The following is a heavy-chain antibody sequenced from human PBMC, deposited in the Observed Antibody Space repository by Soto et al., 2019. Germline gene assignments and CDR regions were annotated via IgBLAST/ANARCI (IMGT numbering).Heavy chain of an antibody. D-gene: IGHD2-15*01. CDR1: GGSISSGGYY. CDR3: ARVDCSGGSCYEVPYYYYGMDV. J-gene: IGHJ6*02. CDR2: IYYSGST. Sequence: TLSLTCTVSGGSISSGGYYWSWIRQHPGKGLEWIGYIYYSGSTYYNPSLKSRVTISVDTSKNQFSLKLSYVTAADTAVYYCARVDCSGGSCYEVPYYYYGMDVWGQGTTVTVSS. V-gene: IGHV4-31*03.